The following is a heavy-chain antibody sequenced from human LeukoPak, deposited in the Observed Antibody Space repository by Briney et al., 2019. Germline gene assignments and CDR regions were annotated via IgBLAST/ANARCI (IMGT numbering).Heavy chain of an antibody. CDR3: ARDHSQNFDY. V-gene: IGHV3-30*02. Sequence: GGSLRLSGAAPGFTFSGYGMHWVRQAPGKGLEWVAFIRLDGSDEYYGDSVKGRFTISRDNSKNTLYLQMNSLRPEDTAVYYCARDHSQNFDYWGQGTLVTVSS. J-gene: IGHJ4*02. CDR2: IRLDGSDE. CDR1: GFTFSGYG. D-gene: IGHD5-18*01.